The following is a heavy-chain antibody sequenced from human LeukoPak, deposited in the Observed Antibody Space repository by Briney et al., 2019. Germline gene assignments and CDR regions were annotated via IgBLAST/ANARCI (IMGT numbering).Heavy chain of an antibody. CDR2: INHSGST. CDR3: ARGLGTTFWGVIYYFDY. V-gene: IGHV4-34*01. Sequence: SETLSLTCAVYGGSFSGYYWSWIRQPPGKGLEWIGEINHSGSTNYNPSLKSRVTISVDTSKNQFSLKLSSVTAADTAVYYCARGLGTTFWGVIYYFDYWGQGTLVTVSS. CDR1: GGSFSGYY. J-gene: IGHJ4*02. D-gene: IGHD3-16*02.